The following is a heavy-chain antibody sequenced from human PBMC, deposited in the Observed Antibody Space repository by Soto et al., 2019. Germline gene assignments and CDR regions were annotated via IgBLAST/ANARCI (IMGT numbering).Heavy chain of an antibody. J-gene: IGHJ6*02. Sequence: ASLKVSCKASGYTFTSYGISWVRQAPGQGLEWMGWISAYNGNTNYAQKLQGRVTMTTDTSTSTAYMELRSLRSDDTAVYYCARDRGTAAAPYGMDVWGQGTTVTVSS. CDR3: ARDRGTAAAPYGMDV. CDR2: ISAYNGNT. D-gene: IGHD6-13*01. CDR1: GYTFTSYG. V-gene: IGHV1-18*01.